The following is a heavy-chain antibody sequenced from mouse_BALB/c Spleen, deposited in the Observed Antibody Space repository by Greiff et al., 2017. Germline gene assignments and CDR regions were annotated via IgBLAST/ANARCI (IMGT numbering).Heavy chain of an antibody. CDR3: TRDRYDWFAY. V-gene: IGHV5-6-4*01. Sequence: EVQLVESGGGLVKPGGSLKLSCAASGFTFSSYTMSWVRQTPEKRLEWVATISSGGSYTYYPDSVKGRFTISRDNAKNTLYLQMSSLKSEDTAMYYCTRDRYDWFAYWGQGTLVTVSA. D-gene: IGHD2-14*01. CDR2: ISSGGSYT. J-gene: IGHJ3*01. CDR1: GFTFSSYT.